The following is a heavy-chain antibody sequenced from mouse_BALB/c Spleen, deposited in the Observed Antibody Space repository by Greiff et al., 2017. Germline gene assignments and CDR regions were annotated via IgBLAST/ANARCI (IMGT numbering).Heavy chain of an antibody. J-gene: IGHJ3*01. V-gene: IGHV5-6-4*01. CDR3: TRGGGYDERRWFAY. CDR2: ISSGGSYT. D-gene: IGHD2-2*01. Sequence: EVQGVESGGGLVQPGGSLKLSCAASGFTFSSYSMSWVRQTPEKRLEWVATISSGGSYTYYPDSVKGRFTIPRDNAENTLYLQMSNLKSEDTAMYYCTRGGGYDERRWFAYWGQGTLVTVSA. CDR1: GFTFSSYS.